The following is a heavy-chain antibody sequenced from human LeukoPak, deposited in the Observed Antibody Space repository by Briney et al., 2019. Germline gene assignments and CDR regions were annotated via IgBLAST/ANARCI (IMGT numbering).Heavy chain of an antibody. Sequence: PGGSLRLSCAASGFTFSSYSMNWVRQAPGKGLEWVSSISSSSSYIYYADSVKGRFTISRDNAKNSLYLQMNSLRAEDTAVYYCAREPQQQLVQNWFDPWGQGTLVTVSS. J-gene: IGHJ5*02. CDR1: GFTFSSYS. CDR2: ISSSSSYI. D-gene: IGHD6-13*01. V-gene: IGHV3-21*01. CDR3: AREPQQQLVQNWFDP.